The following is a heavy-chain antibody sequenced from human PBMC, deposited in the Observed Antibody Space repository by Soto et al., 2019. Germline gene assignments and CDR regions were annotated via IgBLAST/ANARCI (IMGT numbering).Heavy chain of an antibody. CDR1: GFTFSSYA. CDR3: AKEPVYRWEHWIDY. D-gene: IGHD1-26*01. V-gene: IGHV3-23*01. CDR2: ISGSGGST. Sequence: EVQLLESGGGLVQPGGSLRLSCAASGFTFSSYAMSWVRQAPGKGLEWVSAISGSGGSTYYADSVKGRFTISRDNSKNTLYLQMXXLXAEDTAXXXCAKEPVYRWEHWIDYWGQGTLVTVSS. J-gene: IGHJ4*02.